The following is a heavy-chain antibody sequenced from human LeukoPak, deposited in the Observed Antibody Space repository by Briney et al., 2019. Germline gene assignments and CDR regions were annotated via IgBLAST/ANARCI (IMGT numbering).Heavy chain of an antibody. V-gene: IGHV3-53*01. J-gene: IGHJ4*02. Sequence: GGSLRLSCAASGFTVSNHFMSWVRQAPGKGLEWVSIIYSGGSTYYADSVKGRLTISRDNSKNTLYLQMNSLRAEDTAVYYCARHRSEAAFDFWGQGTLVTVSS. D-gene: IGHD3-10*01. CDR3: ARHRSEAAFDF. CDR1: GFTVSNHF. CDR2: IYSGGST.